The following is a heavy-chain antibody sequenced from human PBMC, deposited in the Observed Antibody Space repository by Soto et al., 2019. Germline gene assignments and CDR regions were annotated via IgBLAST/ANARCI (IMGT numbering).Heavy chain of an antibody. J-gene: IGHJ4*02. CDR1: GFTFSNYA. V-gene: IGHV3-23*01. CDR3: VKDQGSSWYEIDY. Sequence: EVQLLESGGGLVQPGGSLRLSCAASGFTFSNYAVTWVRQAPGKGLEWVSTISGSGGSTYYADSVKGRFTISRDNSKNTRYLQMNSLRAEDTAVYYCVKDQGSSWYEIDYWGQGTLVTVSS. D-gene: IGHD6-13*01. CDR2: ISGSGGST.